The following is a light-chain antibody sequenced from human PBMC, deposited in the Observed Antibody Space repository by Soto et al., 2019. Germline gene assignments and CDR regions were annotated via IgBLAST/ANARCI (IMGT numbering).Light chain of an antibody. CDR3: QKSDHLPL. CDR2: DAY. J-gene: IGKJ3*01. V-gene: IGKV1-33*01. Sequence: DIQMAQSPSSLSASVGDRVTITCRTSQPIGKYLNWYRHKPGQAPKLLIYDAYNLETGVPSTFSGSGYGTHFTFTISSLRPEDIAKYYCQKSDHLPLFGPGTKVDIK. CDR1: QPIGKY.